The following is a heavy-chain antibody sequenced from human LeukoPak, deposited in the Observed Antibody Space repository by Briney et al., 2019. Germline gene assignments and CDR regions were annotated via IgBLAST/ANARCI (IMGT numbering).Heavy chain of an antibody. V-gene: IGHV3-30*04. CDR2: ISHDEKNK. D-gene: IGHD3-10*01. J-gene: IGHJ4*02. CDR1: GFSFSGYA. CDR3: ATTFRGVIITRLDY. Sequence: PGGSLRLSCAASGFSFSGYAIHSVRRTPGKWREWVAVISHDEKNKFYAESVKGRFTISRDNSKNTLFLEMNSLRPEDTAFYYCATTFRGVIITRLDYWGQGTLVTVSS.